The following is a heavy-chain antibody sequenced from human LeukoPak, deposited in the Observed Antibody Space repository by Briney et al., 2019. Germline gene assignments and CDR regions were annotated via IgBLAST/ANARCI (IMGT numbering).Heavy chain of an antibody. D-gene: IGHD5-18*01. Sequence: GGSLRLSCAASGFTFSSYGMHWVRQAPGKGLEWVAVIWYGGSNKYYADSVKGRFTISRDNSKNTLYLQMNSLRAEDTAAYYCAKAGDTAMGLDYWGQGTLVTVSS. V-gene: IGHV3-30*02. J-gene: IGHJ4*02. CDR1: GFTFSSYG. CDR3: AKAGDTAMGLDY. CDR2: IWYGGSNK.